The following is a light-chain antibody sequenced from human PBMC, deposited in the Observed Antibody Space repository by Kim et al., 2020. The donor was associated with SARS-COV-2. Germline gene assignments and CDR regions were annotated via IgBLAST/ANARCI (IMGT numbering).Light chain of an antibody. V-gene: IGLV1-47*01. CDR1: SSNIGSNY. CDR2: RNN. J-gene: IGLJ3*02. CDR3: AAWDDSLSARWV. Sequence: ELTQPPSASGTPGQRVTISCSGSSSNIGSNYVYWYQQLPGTAPKLLIYRNNQRPSGVPDRFSGSKSGTSASLAISGLRSEDEADYYCAAWDDSLSARWVFGGGTQLTVL.